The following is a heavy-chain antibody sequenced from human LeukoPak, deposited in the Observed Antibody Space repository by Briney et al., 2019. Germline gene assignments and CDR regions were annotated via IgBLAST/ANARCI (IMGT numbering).Heavy chain of an antibody. Sequence: TGVSLRLSCAASGFTFSSYVMSWVRQAPGKGLEWVSNIGGSVGSMFYAASVKGRFAISRDNSKKTLFLQMNNLRVEDTAVYYCAKRGNSWDSFDYWGQGTLVTVSS. J-gene: IGHJ4*02. V-gene: IGHV3-23*01. CDR3: AKRGNSWDSFDY. D-gene: IGHD6-13*01. CDR1: GFTFSSYV. CDR2: IGGSVGSM.